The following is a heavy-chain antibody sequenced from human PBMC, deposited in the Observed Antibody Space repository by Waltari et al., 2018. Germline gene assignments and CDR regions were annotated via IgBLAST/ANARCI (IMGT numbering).Heavy chain of an antibody. CDR3: ARDKGGWYFFDY. CDR1: GGSISSSSYY. V-gene: IGHV4-39*07. J-gene: IGHJ4*02. D-gene: IGHD6-19*01. CDR2: IYYSGST. Sequence: QLQLQESGPGLVKPSETQSLTGTVSGGSISSSSYYWSWIRQPPGKGLECIGSIYYSGSTYYNPSLKIRVTISVDTSKNQFSLKLSSVTAADTAVYYCARDKGGWYFFDYWGQGTLVTVSS.